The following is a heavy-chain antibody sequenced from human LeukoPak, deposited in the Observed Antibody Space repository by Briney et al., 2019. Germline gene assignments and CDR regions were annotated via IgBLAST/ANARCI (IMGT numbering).Heavy chain of an antibody. D-gene: IGHD3-10*01. CDR2: MNPNSGNT. J-gene: IGHJ6*04. V-gene: IGHV1-8*03. CDR3: ARSQVTMVRGGVFGMDV. CDR1: GYTFTSYD. Sequence: ASVKVSCKASGYTFTSYDINWVRQATGQGLEWMGWMNPNSGNTGYAQKFQGRVTITRNTSISTAYMELSSLRSEDTAVYYCARSQVTMVRGGVFGMDVWGKGTTVTISS.